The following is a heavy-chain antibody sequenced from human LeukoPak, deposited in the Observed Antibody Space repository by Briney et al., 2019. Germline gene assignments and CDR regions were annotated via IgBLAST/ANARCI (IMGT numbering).Heavy chain of an antibody. CDR1: GYSISSGYY. J-gene: IGHJ5*02. CDR2: IYTSGST. CDR3: ARGAAAGTFLSWFDP. D-gene: IGHD6-13*01. V-gene: IGHV4-38-2*02. Sequence: SETLSLTCTVSGYSISSGYYWGWIRQPPGKGLEWIGRIYTSGSTNYNPSLKSRVTMSVDTSKNQFSLNLRSVTAADTAVYYCARGAAAGTFLSWFDPWGQGTLVTVSS.